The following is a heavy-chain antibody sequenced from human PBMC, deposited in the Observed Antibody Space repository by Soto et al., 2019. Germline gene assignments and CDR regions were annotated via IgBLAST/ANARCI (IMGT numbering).Heavy chain of an antibody. CDR3: AKAVTLVRGINPYSYGLDV. CDR2: ISGGGGST. V-gene: IGHV3-23*01. CDR1: GFPFSSYV. D-gene: IGHD3-10*01. Sequence: LRLSCAVSGFPFSSYVMTWVRQAPGKGLEWVSVISGGGGSTNYAESVKGRFTISRDNSENTLYLQMNSLRAEDTAVYYCAKAVTLVRGINPYSYGLDVWGQGTTVTVSS. J-gene: IGHJ6*02.